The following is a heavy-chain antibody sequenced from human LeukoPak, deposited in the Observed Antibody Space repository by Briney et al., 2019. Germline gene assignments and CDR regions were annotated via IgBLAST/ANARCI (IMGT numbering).Heavy chain of an antibody. J-gene: IGHJ4*02. V-gene: IGHV3-53*01. CDR2: IYFGGTT. CDR1: GFTVSSNY. Sequence: PGGSLRLSCGASGFTVSSNYMTWVRQAPGQGLEWVSVIYFGGTTYYADSVKGRFTISRDNSKNTVYLQMNSLRVEDTAVYYCAKDRGFGEYFPFFYWGQGTLVTVSS. CDR3: AKDRGFGEYFPFFY. D-gene: IGHD3-10*01.